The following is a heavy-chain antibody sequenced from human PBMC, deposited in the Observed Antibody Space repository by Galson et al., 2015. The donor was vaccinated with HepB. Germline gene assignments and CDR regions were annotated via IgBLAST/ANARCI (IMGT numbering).Heavy chain of an antibody. CDR2: ISGSGGST. Sequence: SLRLSCAASGFIFSSYAMSWVRQAPGKGLEWVSAISGSGGSTYYADSVKGRFTTSRDNSKNTLYLQMNSLRAEDTAVYYCAKDYQWLRPYYFDYWGQGTLVTVSS. J-gene: IGHJ4*02. CDR3: AKDYQWLRPYYFDY. CDR1: GFIFSSYA. V-gene: IGHV3-23*01. D-gene: IGHD5-12*01.